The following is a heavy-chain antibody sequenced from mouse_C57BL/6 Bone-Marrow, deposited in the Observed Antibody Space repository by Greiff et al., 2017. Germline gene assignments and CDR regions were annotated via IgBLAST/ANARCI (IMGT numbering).Heavy chain of an antibody. Sequence: QVQLQQPGAELVKPGASVKLSCKASGYTFTSYWMHWVKQRPGQGLEWIGMIHPNSGSTNYNEKFKSKATLTVDKSSSTAYMQLSSLTSEDSAVYYCVHDGYHYAMDYWGQGTSVTVSS. CDR1: GYTFTSYW. CDR3: VHDGYHYAMDY. J-gene: IGHJ4*01. V-gene: IGHV1-64*01. D-gene: IGHD2-3*01. CDR2: IHPNSGST.